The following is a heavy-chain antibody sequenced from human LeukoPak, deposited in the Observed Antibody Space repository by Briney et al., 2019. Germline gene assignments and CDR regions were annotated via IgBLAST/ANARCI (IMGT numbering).Heavy chain of an antibody. CDR3: ARNYGSGSYGLDY. CDR2: IYYSGST. Sequence: PSETLSLTCTVSGGSISSYYWSWIRQPPGKGLEWIGYIYYSGSTNYNPSLKSQVTISVDTSKNQFSLKLSSVTAADTAVYYGARNYGSGSYGLDYWGQGTLVTVSS. CDR1: GGSISSYY. D-gene: IGHD3-10*01. V-gene: IGHV4-59*01. J-gene: IGHJ4*02.